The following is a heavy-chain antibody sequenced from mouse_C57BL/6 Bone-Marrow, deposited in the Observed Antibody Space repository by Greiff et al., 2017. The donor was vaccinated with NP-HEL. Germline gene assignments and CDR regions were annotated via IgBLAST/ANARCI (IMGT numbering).Heavy chain of an antibody. V-gene: IGHV1-15*01. CDR2: LDPETGGT. J-gene: IGHJ2*01. CDR3: TGRRRLYYFDY. CDR1: GYTFTDYE. Sequence: VQLQQSGAELVRPGASVTLSCKASGYTFTDYEMHWVKQTPVHGLEWIGALDPETGGTAYNQKFKGKAILTADKSSSTAYMELRSLTSEDSAVYYCTGRRRLYYFDYWGQGTTLTVSS. D-gene: IGHD1-1*02.